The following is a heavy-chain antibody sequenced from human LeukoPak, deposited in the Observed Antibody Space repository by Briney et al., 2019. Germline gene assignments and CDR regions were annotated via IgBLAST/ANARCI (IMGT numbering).Heavy chain of an antibody. CDR3: ARDLGISGWYAPPLGYFDY. J-gene: IGHJ4*02. CDR2: MNPNSGNT. CDR1: GYTFTSYY. V-gene: IGHV1-8*02. Sequence: VSVKVSCKASGYTFTSYYMHWVRQAPGQGLEWMGWMNPNSGNTGYAQKFQGRVTMTRNTSISTAYMELSSLRSEDTAVYYCARDLGISGWYAPPLGYFDYWGQGTLVTVSS. D-gene: IGHD6-19*01.